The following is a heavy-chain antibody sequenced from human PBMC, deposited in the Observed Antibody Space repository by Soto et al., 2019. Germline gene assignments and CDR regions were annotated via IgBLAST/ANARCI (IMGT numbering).Heavy chain of an antibody. CDR1: GGSISSYY. CDR3: ARGYCSSTICYIWDNWFDP. V-gene: IGHV4-59*01. D-gene: IGHD2-2*02. J-gene: IGHJ5*02. CDR2: IYYSGRT. Sequence: PSETLSLTCTVSGGSISSYYWSWIRQPPGKGLEWIGYIYYSGRTNYNPSLKSRVTISVDTSKNQFSPKLSSVTAADTAVYYCARGYCSSTICYIWDNWFDPWGQGTLVTVSS.